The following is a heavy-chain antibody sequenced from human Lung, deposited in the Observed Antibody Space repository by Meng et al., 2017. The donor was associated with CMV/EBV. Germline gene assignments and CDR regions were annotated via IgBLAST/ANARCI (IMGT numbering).Heavy chain of an antibody. Sequence: GQLVKSGSGFEKPWDPVGVSCKASGYTFHSYAMNWVRQAPGQGLEWMGWINTNTGSPTYDQGFTGRFVFSLDTSVSTAYLQITSLKPDDTAVYYCARSTYYHDSSGPAFDYWGQGTLVTVSS. J-gene: IGHJ4*02. CDR2: INTNTGSP. V-gene: IGHV7-4-1*02. D-gene: IGHD3-22*01. CDR3: ARSTYYHDSSGPAFDY. CDR1: GYTFHSYA.